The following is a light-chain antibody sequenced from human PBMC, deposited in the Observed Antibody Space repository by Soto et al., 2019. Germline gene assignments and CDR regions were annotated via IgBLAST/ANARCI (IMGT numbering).Light chain of an antibody. CDR1: SDDVGGYNY. Sequence: QSALTQPPSASGSPGQSITISCTGTSDDVGGYNYVSWYQQHSGKAPKLIIYEVTNRPSGVSNRFSGSKSGNTASLTISGLQADDEADYHCSSYTSHYTRVFGTGTKVTV. V-gene: IGLV2-14*03. J-gene: IGLJ1*01. CDR2: EVT. CDR3: SSYTSHYTRV.